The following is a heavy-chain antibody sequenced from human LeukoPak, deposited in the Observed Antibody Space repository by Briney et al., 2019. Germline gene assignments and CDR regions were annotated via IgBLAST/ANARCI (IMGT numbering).Heavy chain of an antibody. CDR1: GFTVSSNY. Sequence: GGSLRLSCAASGFTVSSNYMSWVRQAPGKGLEWVSVIYSGGSTYYADSVKGRFTISRDNSKNTLYLQMNSLRAEDTAVYYCAKSGYCSGGSCYLDAFDIWGQGTMVTVSS. D-gene: IGHD2-15*01. J-gene: IGHJ3*02. CDR2: IYSGGST. CDR3: AKSGYCSGGSCYLDAFDI. V-gene: IGHV3-53*01.